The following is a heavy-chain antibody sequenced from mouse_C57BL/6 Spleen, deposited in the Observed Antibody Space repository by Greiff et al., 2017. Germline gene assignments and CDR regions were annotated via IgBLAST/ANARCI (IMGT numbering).Heavy chain of an antibody. V-gene: IGHV1-4*01. CDR1: GYTFTSYT. J-gene: IGHJ4*01. Sequence: QVQLQQSGAELARPGASVKMSCKASGYTFTSYTMHWVKQRPGQGLEWIGYINPSSGYTKYNQKVKDKATLTADKSSSTAYMQLSSLTSEDSAVYYCARCPVVADYYAMDYWGQGTSVTVSS. CDR3: ARCPVVADYYAMDY. D-gene: IGHD1-1*01. CDR2: INPSSGYT.